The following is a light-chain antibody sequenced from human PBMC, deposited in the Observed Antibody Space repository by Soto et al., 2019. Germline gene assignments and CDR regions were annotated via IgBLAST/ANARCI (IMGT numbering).Light chain of an antibody. Sequence: EIVMTQSPAPLSVSPGERATLSCRASQTVSSNLAWYQQKPGQAPRLLIYGASTRATGIPARFSGSGSGTEVTLTISSLQSEDFAVYYCQQYNYWPPGTFGQGTKVEIK. V-gene: IGKV3-15*01. CDR2: GAS. CDR3: QQYNYWPPGT. J-gene: IGKJ1*01. CDR1: QTVSSN.